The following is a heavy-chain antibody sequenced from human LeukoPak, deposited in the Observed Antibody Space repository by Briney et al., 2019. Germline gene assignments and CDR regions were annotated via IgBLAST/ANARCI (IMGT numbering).Heavy chain of an antibody. CDR2: INPNSGGT. D-gene: IGHD3-22*01. Sequence: ASVTVSCKASGYTFTGYYMHWVRQAPGQGLEWMGWINPNSGGTNYAQKFQGRVTMTRDTSISTAYMELSRLRSDDTAVYYCASNRYYDSSGYSYYYYYMDVWGKGTTVTVSS. CDR1: GYTFTGYY. J-gene: IGHJ6*03. CDR3: ASNRYYDSSGYSYYYYYMDV. V-gene: IGHV1-2*02.